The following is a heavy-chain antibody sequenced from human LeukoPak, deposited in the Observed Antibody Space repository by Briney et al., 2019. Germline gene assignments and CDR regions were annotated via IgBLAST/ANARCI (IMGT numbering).Heavy chain of an antibody. CDR3: ARLLVVITGYYFDY. CDR1: GGSISSSNSF. D-gene: IGHD3-22*01. V-gene: IGHV4-39*01. CDR2: IFYSGST. J-gene: IGHJ4*02. Sequence: SETLSLTCAVSGGSISSSNSFWGWIRQPPGKGLEWIGSIFYSGSTYYNPSLKSRVTISVDTSKDQFSLKLSSATAADTAVYYCARLLVVITGYYFDYWGQGTLVTVSS.